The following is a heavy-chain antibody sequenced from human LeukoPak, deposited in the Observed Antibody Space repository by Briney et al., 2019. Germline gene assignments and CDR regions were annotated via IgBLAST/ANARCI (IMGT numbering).Heavy chain of an antibody. CDR2: IYWDDDK. Sequence: SGPTLVNPTETLTVTCSFSGFSLSTSGMSVGWIRQPPGKALEWLALIYWDDDKLYRSSLSNRLTISKDTSKNQVVPTVTNMDLVDTATYYCAHTYCGQNCYQDFDFWGQGILVTVSS. D-gene: IGHD2-21*01. V-gene: IGHV2-5*02. CDR1: GFSLSTSGMS. J-gene: IGHJ4*02. CDR3: AHTYCGQNCYQDFDF.